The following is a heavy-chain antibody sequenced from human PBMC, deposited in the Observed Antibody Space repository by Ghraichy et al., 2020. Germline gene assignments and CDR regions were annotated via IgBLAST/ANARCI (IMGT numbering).Heavy chain of an antibody. D-gene: IGHD3/OR15-3a*01. J-gene: IGHJ6*03. CDR3: ARGVGLGSYMDV. CDR2: INHSGST. V-gene: IGHV4-34*01. Sequence: SETLSLTYAVYGGSFSSYYWTWIRQPPGKGLEWIGEINHSGSTSYNPSLKSRVTISVDTSKNQFYLKLSSVTAADTAVYYCARGVGLGSYMDVWGKGTTVTVSS. CDR1: GGSFSSYY.